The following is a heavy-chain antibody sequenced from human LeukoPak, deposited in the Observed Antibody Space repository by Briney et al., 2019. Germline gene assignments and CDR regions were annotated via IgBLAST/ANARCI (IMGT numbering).Heavy chain of an antibody. D-gene: IGHD3-10*01. CDR1: GYTFTSFY. CDR2: INPRGGST. CDR3: ARDYHGSGSLTTFDF. Sequence: ASVKVSCKASGYTFTSFYMHWVRQAPGQGLDWMGIINPRGGSTSSAQKFQGRVTLTRDTSTSTVYMELSSLRSEDTAVYYCARDYHGSGSLTTFDFWGQGTLVTVSS. J-gene: IGHJ4*02. V-gene: IGHV1-46*01.